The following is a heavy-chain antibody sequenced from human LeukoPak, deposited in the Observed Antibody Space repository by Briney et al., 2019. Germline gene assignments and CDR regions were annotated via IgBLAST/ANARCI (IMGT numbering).Heavy chain of an antibody. CDR1: GFTFSSYG. J-gene: IGHJ4*02. Sequence: TGGSLRLSCAASGFTFSSYGMHWVRQAPGKGLEWVAVISYDGSNKYYADSVKGRFTISRDNSKNTLYLQMNSLRAEDTAVYYCARGKRSGFWSGYPDYFDYWGQGTLVTVSS. CDR3: ARGKRSGFWSGYPDYFDY. V-gene: IGHV3-30*03. D-gene: IGHD3-3*01. CDR2: ISYDGSNK.